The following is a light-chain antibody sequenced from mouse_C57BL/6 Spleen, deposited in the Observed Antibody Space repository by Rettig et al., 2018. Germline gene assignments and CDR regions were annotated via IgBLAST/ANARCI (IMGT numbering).Light chain of an antibody. CDR2: LMS. Sequence: VSISCRSSKSLLYKDGKTYLNWFLQRPGQSPQLLIYLMSTRASGVSDRFSGSGSGTDFTLEISRVKAEDVGVYYCQQLVEYPLTFGAGTKLELK. V-gene: IGKV2-112*01. CDR3: QQLVEYPLT. CDR1: KSLLYKDGKTY. J-gene: IGKJ5*01.